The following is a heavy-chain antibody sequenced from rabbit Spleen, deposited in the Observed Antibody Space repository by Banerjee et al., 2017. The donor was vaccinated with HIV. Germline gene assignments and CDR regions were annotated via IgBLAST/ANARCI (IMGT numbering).Heavy chain of an antibody. CDR3: ARDGAGGSYFAL. D-gene: IGHD8-1*01. J-gene: IGHJ4*01. V-gene: IGHV1S45*01. Sequence: QEQLEESGGGLVKAEGSLTLTCTVSGFSLISYAMSWVRQAPGKGLEWIGYINSASTIYYASWAKGRFTISKTSSTTVDLKMTSLTAADTATYFCARDGAGGSYFALWGPGTLVTVS. CDR2: INSASTI. CDR1: GFSLISYA.